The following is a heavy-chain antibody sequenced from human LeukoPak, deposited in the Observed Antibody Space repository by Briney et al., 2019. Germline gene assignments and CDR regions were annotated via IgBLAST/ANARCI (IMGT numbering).Heavy chain of an antibody. J-gene: IGHJ5*02. CDR2: IKQDGSEK. CDR3: ARDLYRPYFYDSSGYYYKGSDSSWFDP. Sequence: GGSLRLSCAASGFTFSNYWMTWVRQAPGKGLEWVANIKQDGSEKHYVDSVKGRFTISRDNAKNSLYLQMNSLRAEDTAVYYCARDLYRPYFYDSSGYYYKGSDSSWFDPWGQGTLVTVSS. D-gene: IGHD3-22*01. V-gene: IGHV3-7*01. CDR1: GFTFSNYW.